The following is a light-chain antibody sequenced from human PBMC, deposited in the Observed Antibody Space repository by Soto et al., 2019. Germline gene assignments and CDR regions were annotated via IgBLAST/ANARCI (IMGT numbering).Light chain of an antibody. CDR3: SSYTSTSSWG. Sequence: QSALTQSASVSGSPGQSITISGTGTSSDVGGYNYVSWYQQHPGKAPKLIIYDVSNRPSGVSTRFSGSKSGNTASLTISGLQAEDEADYSCSSYTSTSSWGFGGGTKLTVL. CDR2: DVS. V-gene: IGLV2-14*01. CDR1: SSDVGGYNY. J-gene: IGLJ3*02.